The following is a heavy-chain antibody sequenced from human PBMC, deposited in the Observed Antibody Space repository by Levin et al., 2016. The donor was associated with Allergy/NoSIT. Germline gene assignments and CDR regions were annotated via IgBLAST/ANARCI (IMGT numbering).Heavy chain of an antibody. D-gene: IGHD3-22*01. CDR3: ARDPNSGYNLRYFDL. CDR2: IIPILGIT. J-gene: IGHJ2*01. Sequence: SVKVSCKASGGTFSSYAISWVRQAPGQGLEWMGGIIPILGITNYAQKFQGRVTITADESTSTAYMELSSLRSEDTAVYYCARDPNSGYNLRYFDLWGRGTLVTVSS. CDR1: GGTFSSYA. V-gene: IGHV1-69*10.